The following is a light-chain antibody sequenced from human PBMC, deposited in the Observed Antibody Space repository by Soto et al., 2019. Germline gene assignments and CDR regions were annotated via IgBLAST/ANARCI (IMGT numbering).Light chain of an antibody. CDR2: AAS. Sequence: AIQMTQSPSSLSASVGDRVTITCRASQGIRNDLAWYQQKPGKAPNLLIYAASTSHSGVPSRFSGSGSGTDFTLTISSLQPEDFASYYCLQDHNYPLTFGQGTKVEIK. CDR1: QGIRND. V-gene: IGKV1-6*01. J-gene: IGKJ1*01. CDR3: LQDHNYPLT.